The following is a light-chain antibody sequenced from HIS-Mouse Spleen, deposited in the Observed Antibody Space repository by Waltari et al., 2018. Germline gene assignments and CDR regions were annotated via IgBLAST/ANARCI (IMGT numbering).Light chain of an antibody. Sequence: SYELTQPPSVSVSPGQTARITCSGDALPKKYAYWYQQKPGQAPWLVIYEDSKRPSGIPGRFSGSSSGKMATLTISGAQVEDEADYYCYSTDSSGNHRVFGGGTKLTVL. CDR1: ALPKKY. J-gene: IGLJ2*01. CDR3: YSTDSSGNHRV. V-gene: IGLV3-10*01. CDR2: EDS.